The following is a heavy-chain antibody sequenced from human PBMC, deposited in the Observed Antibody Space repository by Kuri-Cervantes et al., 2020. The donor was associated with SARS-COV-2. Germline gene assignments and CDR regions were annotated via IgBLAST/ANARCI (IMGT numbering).Heavy chain of an antibody. D-gene: IGHD6-13*01. CDR2: INPNSGGT. V-gene: IGHV1-2*02. CDR1: GYTLTELS. CDR3: ARDAVLAAGYFDY. J-gene: IGHJ4*02. Sequence: ASVKVSCKVSGYTLTELSMHWVRQAPGQGLEWMGWINPNSGGTNYAQKFQGRVNMTRDTSISTAYMELSRLRSDDTAVYYCARDAVLAAGYFDYWGQGTLVTVSS.